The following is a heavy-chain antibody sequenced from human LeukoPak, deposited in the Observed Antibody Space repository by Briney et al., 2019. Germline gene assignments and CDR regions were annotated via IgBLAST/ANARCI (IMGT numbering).Heavy chain of an antibody. J-gene: IGHJ4*02. CDR2: ISYNGGRK. Sequence: PGRSLRLSCVGSGFRFSGYAIHWVRQAPGKGLEWLALISYNGGRKEYADSLKGRFTVDRDNSKNTVYLQMNSLRPDDTAIYFCARQEARNYYYEGLDYGGQGNLVTVSS. D-gene: IGHD3-22*01. CDR1: GFRFSGYA. CDR3: ARQEARNYYYEGLDY. V-gene: IGHV3-30*04.